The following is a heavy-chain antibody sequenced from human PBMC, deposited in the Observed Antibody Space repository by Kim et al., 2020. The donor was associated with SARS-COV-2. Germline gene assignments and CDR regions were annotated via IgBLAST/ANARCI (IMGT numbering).Heavy chain of an antibody. CDR3: ARTGSGYFDY. J-gene: IGHJ4*02. Sequence: GGSLRLSCGASGFPFSDHYMEWVRQAPGKGLEWVGRIRNRAESYTIEYAASVKGRFTISRDDSENSLYLQMNSLKTEDTAVYYCARTGSGYFDYWGQGTLVTVSS. CDR1: GFPFSDHY. V-gene: IGHV3-72*01. D-gene: IGHD2-15*01. CDR2: IRNRAESYTI.